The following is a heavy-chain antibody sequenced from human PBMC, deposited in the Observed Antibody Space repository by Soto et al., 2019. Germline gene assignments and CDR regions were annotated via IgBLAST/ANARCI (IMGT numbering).Heavy chain of an antibody. J-gene: IGHJ4*02. CDR1: GYTFTGYA. V-gene: IGHV1-3*05. Sequence: QVQLVQSGAEEKKPGASVKVSCKASGYTFTGYAMHWVRQAPGQRLEWMGWINAGNGNTKYSQTFQGRVTITRDTSAGAAYMELSSLSSEDTAVYYCARAVAVPADFDYWGQGTLVTVSS. D-gene: IGHD6-19*01. CDR3: ARAVAVPADFDY. CDR2: INAGNGNT.